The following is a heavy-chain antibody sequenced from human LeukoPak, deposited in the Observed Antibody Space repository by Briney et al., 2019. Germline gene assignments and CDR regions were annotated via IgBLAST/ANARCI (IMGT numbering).Heavy chain of an antibody. CDR2: ISGSGGST. CDR1: GFTFNTFA. V-gene: IGHV3-23*01. Sequence: PGGSLRLSCASSGFTFNTFAMTWVRQAPGKGLEWVSGISGSGGSTYYADSVKGRFTISRDNSKNTLFLQMDSLRAEDTAVYYCVGWQLILFDFWGQGTLVTVSS. J-gene: IGHJ4*02. D-gene: IGHD6-13*01. CDR3: VGWQLILFDF.